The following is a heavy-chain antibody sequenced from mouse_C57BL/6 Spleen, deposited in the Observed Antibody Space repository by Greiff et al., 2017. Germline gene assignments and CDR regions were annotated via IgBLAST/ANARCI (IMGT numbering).Heavy chain of an antibody. J-gene: IGHJ4*01. D-gene: IGHD2-2*01. CDR3: ARWRGYPYAMDY. CDR1: GYAFSSYW. V-gene: IGHV1-80*01. CDR2: IYPGDGDT. Sequence: VQLQQSGAELVKPGASVKISCKASGYAFSSYWMNWVKQRPGKGLEWIGQIYPGDGDTNYNGKFKGKATLTADKSSSTAYMRLSSLTSEDSAVYFCARWRGYPYAMDYWGQGTSVTVSS.